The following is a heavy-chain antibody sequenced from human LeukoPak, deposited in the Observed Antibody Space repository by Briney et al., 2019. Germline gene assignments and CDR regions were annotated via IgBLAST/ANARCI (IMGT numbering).Heavy chain of an antibody. CDR2: IYHSGST. CDR1: GDSISSGGYS. J-gene: IGHJ4*02. Sequence: PSETLSLTCAVFGDSISSGGYSWSWIRQPPGKGLEWIGYIYHSGSTYYNPSLKSRVTISVDRSKNQFSLKLSSVTAADTAVYYCAREVDYYFDYWGQGTLVTVSS. V-gene: IGHV4-30-2*01. CDR3: AREVDYYFDY.